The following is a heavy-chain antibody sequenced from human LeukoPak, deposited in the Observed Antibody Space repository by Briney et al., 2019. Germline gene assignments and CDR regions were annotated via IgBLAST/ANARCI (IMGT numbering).Heavy chain of an antibody. CDR3: ARHDPDIAELPDARREAYYFGMDV. D-gene: IGHD2-15*01. CDR2: IRSKGNSYAT. J-gene: IGHJ6*02. CDR1: GFTFSGSA. V-gene: IGHV3-73*01. Sequence: GGSLRLSCEASGFTFSGSAMHWVRQASGKGLEWIGRIRSKGNSYATEYTVSLKGRLIISRDDSKNTAYLQMHSLRTEDTAVYYCARHDPDIAELPDARREAYYFGMDVWGPGTTVTVS.